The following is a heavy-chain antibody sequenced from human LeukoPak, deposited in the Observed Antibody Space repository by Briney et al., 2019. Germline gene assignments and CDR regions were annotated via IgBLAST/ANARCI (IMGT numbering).Heavy chain of an antibody. J-gene: IGHJ4*02. V-gene: IGHV3-21*01. CDR3: ARDEDGPGALIEY. D-gene: IGHD5-24*01. Sequence: PGGSLRLSCAASGFTFSSYNMSWVRQAPGKGLEWVSSISSSSNYIYYADSVKGRFTISRDNAKNTLSLQMNSLRDEDTAVYYCARDEDGPGALIEYWGQGALVTVSS. CDR2: ISSSSNYI. CDR1: GFTFSSYN.